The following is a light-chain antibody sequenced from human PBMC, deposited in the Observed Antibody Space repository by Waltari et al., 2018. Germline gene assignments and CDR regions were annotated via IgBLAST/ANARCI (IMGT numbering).Light chain of an antibody. CDR3: QQYNNWPLLT. CDR2: GSS. Sequence: EIVMTQSPATRSVSPGERATLPCRASQSVICNLARYQQKPGQAPRLLIYGSSTRATGIPARFSGSGYGTEFTLTISSLQSEDFAVYYCQQYNNWPLLTFGGGTKVEIK. J-gene: IGKJ4*01. CDR1: QSVICN. V-gene: IGKV3-15*01.